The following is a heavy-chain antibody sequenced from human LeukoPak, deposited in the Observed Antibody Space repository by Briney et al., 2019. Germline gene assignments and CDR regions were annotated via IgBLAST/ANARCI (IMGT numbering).Heavy chain of an antibody. CDR3: ARGRSWYGGVWFDP. CDR2: INHSGST. J-gene: IGHJ5*02. D-gene: IGHD6-13*01. V-gene: IGHV4-34*01. CDR1: GGSFSGYY. Sequence: SETLSLTCVVYGGSFSGYYWSWIRQPPGKGLEWIGEINHSGSTNYNPSLKSRVTISVDTSKNQFSLKLSSVTAADTAVYYCARGRSWYGGVWFDPWGQGTLVTVSS.